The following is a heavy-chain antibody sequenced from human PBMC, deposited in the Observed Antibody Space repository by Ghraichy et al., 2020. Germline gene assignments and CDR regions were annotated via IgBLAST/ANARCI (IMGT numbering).Heavy chain of an antibody. CDR1: GFTFSSYS. Sequence: GGSLRLSCVGSGFTFSSYSMNWVRQSPGKGLEWVSYINSSIRTISYADSVKGRFTISRDNAQNSLYLQMNSLRDEDTAVYYCARASRVVRFFYYDGMDVWGQGTTVTVSS. V-gene: IGHV3-48*02. CDR2: INSSIRTI. D-gene: IGHD4-23*01. J-gene: IGHJ6*02. CDR3: ARASRVVRFFYYDGMDV.